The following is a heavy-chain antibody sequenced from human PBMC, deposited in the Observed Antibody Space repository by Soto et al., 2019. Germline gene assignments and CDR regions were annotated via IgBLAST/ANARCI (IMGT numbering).Heavy chain of an antibody. J-gene: IGHJ4*02. CDR3: ASSDNNYTPSYYFDY. Sequence: QVQLVQSGAEVKKPGSSVKVSCKASGGTFSSYAISWVRRAPGQGLEWMGGIIPIFGTANYAQKFQGRVTITADESTSTAYMELSSLRSEDTAVYYCASSDNNYTPSYYFDYWGQGTLVTVSS. D-gene: IGHD1-1*01. V-gene: IGHV1-69*01. CDR2: IIPIFGTA. CDR1: GGTFSSYA.